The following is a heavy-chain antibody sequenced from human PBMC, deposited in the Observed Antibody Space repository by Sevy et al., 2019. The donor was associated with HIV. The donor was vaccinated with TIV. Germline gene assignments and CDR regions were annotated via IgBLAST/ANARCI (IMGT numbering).Heavy chain of an antibody. CDR3: ARELERLHYYYYYGMDV. J-gene: IGHJ6*02. V-gene: IGHV3-7*01. Sequence: GGSLRLSCAASGFTVSRYWMSWVRQAPGKGLEWVANIKQDGSEKYYVDSVKGRFTISRDNAKNSLYLQMNSLRAEDTAVYYCARELERLHYYYYYGMDVWGQGTTVTVSS. CDR1: GFTVSRYW. CDR2: IKQDGSEK. D-gene: IGHD1-1*01.